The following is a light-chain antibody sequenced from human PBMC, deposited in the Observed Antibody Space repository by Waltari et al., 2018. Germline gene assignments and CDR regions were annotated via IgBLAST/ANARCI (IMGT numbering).Light chain of an antibody. CDR3: CSYTSTSTYV. CDR2: EVS. V-gene: IGLV2-14*01. CDR1: ISDIGRYNF. J-gene: IGLJ1*01. Sequence: QSALTQPASVSGSPGQSIAISCTGSISDIGRYNFVSWYQHHPGTAPKLIIYEVSKRPSWVSLRFSGSKSGSTASLTISGLQAEDETTYYCCSYTSTSTYVFGNGTKVAVL.